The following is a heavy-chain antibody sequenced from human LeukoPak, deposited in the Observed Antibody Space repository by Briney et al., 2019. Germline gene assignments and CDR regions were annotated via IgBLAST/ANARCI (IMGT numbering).Heavy chain of an antibody. CDR3: ARGQKKYYYGSGSYPYYFDY. D-gene: IGHD3-10*01. V-gene: IGHV3-21*01. CDR2: ISSSSYI. Sequence: GGSLRLSCAASGFTFSSYSMNWVRQAPGKGLEWVSSISSSSYIYYADSVKGRFTISRDNAKNSLYLQMNSLRAEDTAVYYCARGQKKYYYGSGSYPYYFDYWGQGTLVTVSS. CDR1: GFTFSSYS. J-gene: IGHJ4*02.